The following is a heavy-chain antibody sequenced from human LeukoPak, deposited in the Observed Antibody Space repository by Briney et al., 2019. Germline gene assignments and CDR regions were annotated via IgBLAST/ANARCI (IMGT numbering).Heavy chain of an antibody. CDR1: GFTFDDYA. J-gene: IGHJ3*02. Sequence: GRSLRLSCAASGFTFDDYAMHWVRQAPGKGPEWVSGISWNSGSIGYADSVKGRFTISRDNAKNSLYLQMNSLRAEDTALYYCAKDIGVVVVVAATAAFDIWGQGTMVTVSS. V-gene: IGHV3-9*01. CDR3: AKDIGVVVVVAATAAFDI. D-gene: IGHD2-15*01. CDR2: ISWNSGSI.